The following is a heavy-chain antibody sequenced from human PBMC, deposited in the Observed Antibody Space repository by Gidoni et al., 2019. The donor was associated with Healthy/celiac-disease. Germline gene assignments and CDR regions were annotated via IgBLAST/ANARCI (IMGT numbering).Heavy chain of an antibody. J-gene: IGHJ4*02. V-gene: IGHV3-30-3*01. CDR2: ISYDGSNK. Sequence: QVQLVESGGGVVQPGRSLRLSCAAPGFTFSSYAMHWVRQAPGKGLEWVAVISYDGSNKYYADSVKGRFTISRDNSKNTLYLQMNSLRAEDTAVYYCARVPMIQLWSDYWGQGTLVTVSS. CDR1: GFTFSSYA. CDR3: ARVPMIQLWSDY. D-gene: IGHD5-18*01.